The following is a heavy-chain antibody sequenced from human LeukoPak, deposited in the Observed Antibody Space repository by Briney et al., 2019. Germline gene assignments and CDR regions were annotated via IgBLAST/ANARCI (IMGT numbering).Heavy chain of an antibody. CDR1: GFSFTNYD. Sequence: PGGSLRLSCVASGFSFTNYDIHWVRQAPGRGLEWVGVTSLDGSNKLYTDTVRGRFIISRDNSKNTVYLQMDSLRAEDTAVYYCARDLTLGKPDYFDHWGQGTLVTVSS. J-gene: IGHJ4*02. D-gene: IGHD7-27*01. CDR3: ARDLTLGKPDYFDH. CDR2: TSLDGSNK. V-gene: IGHV3-30-3*01.